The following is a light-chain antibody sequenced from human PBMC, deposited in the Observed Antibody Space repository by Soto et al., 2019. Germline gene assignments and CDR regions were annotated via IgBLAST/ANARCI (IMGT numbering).Light chain of an antibody. CDR3: QQYYSYPAYT. V-gene: IGKV1-8*01. CDR2: AAS. J-gene: IGKJ2*01. CDR1: QGISSY. Sequence: AIRMTQSPSSFSASTGDRVTITCRASQGISSYLAWYQQKPGKAPKLLIYAASTLQSGVQSRFSGSGSGTDFTLTISCLQSEDFATFYCQQYYSYPAYTFGQGTKLEIK.